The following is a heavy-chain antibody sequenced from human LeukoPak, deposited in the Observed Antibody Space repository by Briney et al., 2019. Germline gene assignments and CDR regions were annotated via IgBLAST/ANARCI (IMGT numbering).Heavy chain of an antibody. D-gene: IGHD3-22*01. CDR3: VGSYYDSSGYVAYYYGMDV. CDR1: GGSFSGYY. Sequence: SETLSLTCAVYGGSFSGYYWSWIRQPPGKGLEWIGYIYYSGSTNYNPSLKSRVTISVDTSKNQFSLKLSSVTAADTAVYYRVGSYYDSSGYVAYYYGMDVWGQGTTVTVSS. CDR2: IYYSGST. J-gene: IGHJ6*02. V-gene: IGHV4-59*01.